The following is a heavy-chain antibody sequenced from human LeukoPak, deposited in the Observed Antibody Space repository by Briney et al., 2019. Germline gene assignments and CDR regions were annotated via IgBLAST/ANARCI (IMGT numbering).Heavy chain of an antibody. J-gene: IGHJ4*02. Sequence: GGSLRLSCAASGFTFSSYAMHWVRQAPGKGLEWVAVISYDGSNKYYADPVKGRFTISRDNSKNMMYLQMNSLRAEDTAVYYCARDKAGNDILTGHFDYWGQGTLVTVSS. CDR1: GFTFSSYA. D-gene: IGHD3-9*01. CDR2: ISYDGSNK. CDR3: ARDKAGNDILTGHFDY. V-gene: IGHV3-30-3*01.